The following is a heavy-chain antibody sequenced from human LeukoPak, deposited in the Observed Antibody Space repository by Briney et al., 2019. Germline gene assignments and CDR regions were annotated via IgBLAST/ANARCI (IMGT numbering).Heavy chain of an antibody. CDR1: GGSIRSY. Sequence: SETLSLTCTVSGGSIRSYWSWIRQPAGKGLEWVGRIYGSGSTDYNPSLKSRVTMSIDTSKNQFSLKLNSVTAADTAVYYCARVDGSCSGGSCPSGNWFDPWGQGTLVTVSS. CDR2: IYGSGST. D-gene: IGHD2-15*01. V-gene: IGHV4-4*07. CDR3: ARVDGSCSGGSCPSGNWFDP. J-gene: IGHJ5*02.